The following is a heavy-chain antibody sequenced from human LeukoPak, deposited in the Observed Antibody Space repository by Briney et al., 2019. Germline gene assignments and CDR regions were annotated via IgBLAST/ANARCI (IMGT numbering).Heavy chain of an antibody. CDR1: GFTFSSYS. CDR3: AREVRGGYCSSTSCYTS. V-gene: IGHV3-21*01. CDR2: ISSSSSYI. Sequence: GGSLRLSCAASGFTFSSYSMNWVRQAPGKGLEWVSSISSSSSYIYYADSVKGRFTISSDNAKNSLYLQMNSLRAEDTAVYYCAREVRGGYCSSTSCYTSWGQGTLVTVSS. J-gene: IGHJ4*02. D-gene: IGHD2-2*02.